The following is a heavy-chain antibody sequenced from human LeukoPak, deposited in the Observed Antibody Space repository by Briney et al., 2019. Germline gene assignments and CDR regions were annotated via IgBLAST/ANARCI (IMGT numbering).Heavy chain of an antibody. V-gene: IGHV3-53*01. CDR2: IYNTGAT. CDR3: ARIEWERLGRAFDI. Sequence: GGSLRLSCAASGFTVSDNYMTWVRQAPGTGLEWVSSIYNTGATHYAESVKGRFTISRDNSKNTLFLQMNSLRAEDMAVYYCARIEWERLGRAFDIWGQGTMVTVSS. CDR1: GFTVSDNY. D-gene: IGHD1-26*01. J-gene: IGHJ3*02.